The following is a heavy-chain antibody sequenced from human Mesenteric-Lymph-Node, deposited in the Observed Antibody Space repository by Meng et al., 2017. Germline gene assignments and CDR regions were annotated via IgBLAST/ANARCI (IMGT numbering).Heavy chain of an antibody. CDR3: AQILIAAAGHYGMDV. CDR1: GYTFTGYY. CDR2: INPNSGGT. J-gene: IGHJ6*02. V-gene: IGHV1-2*02. D-gene: IGHD6-13*01. Sequence: ASVKVSCKASGYTFTGYYMHWVRQAPGQGLEWMGWINPNSGGTNYAQKFQGRVTMTRDTSISTAYMELSRLRSDDTAVYYCAQILIAAAGHYGMDVWGHGTTVTVSS.